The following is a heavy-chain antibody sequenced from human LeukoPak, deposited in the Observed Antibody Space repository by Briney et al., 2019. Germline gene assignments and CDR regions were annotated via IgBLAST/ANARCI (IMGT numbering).Heavy chain of an antibody. CDR2: IKQDGSEK. J-gene: IGHJ4*02. V-gene: IGHV3-7*03. CDR3: ARDRYYYGSGSYGY. CDR1: GFTFSSYW. Sequence: GGSLRLSCAASGFTFSSYWMSWVRQAPGKGLEWVANIKQDGSEKYYVDSVKGRFTISRDNAKNSLYLQMNNLRAEDTAVYYCARDRYYYGSGSYGYWGQGTLVTVSS. D-gene: IGHD3-10*01.